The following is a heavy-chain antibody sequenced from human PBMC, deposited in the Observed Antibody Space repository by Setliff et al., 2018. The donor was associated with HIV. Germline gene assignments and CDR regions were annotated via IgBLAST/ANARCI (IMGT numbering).Heavy chain of an antibody. Sequence: PVGSLRLSCAASGFTFSNSWMTWVRLAPGKGLEWVGRIKTKTQRGTTDYAAPAKGRFIISRDDSKNTLYLQMNSLRSEDTAVYYCVTGVGTSSVDYWGQGTMVTVSS. CDR1: GFTFSNSW. V-gene: IGHV3-15*01. D-gene: IGHD3-22*01. J-gene: IGHJ4*02. CDR3: VTGVGTSSVDY. CDR2: IKTKTQRGTT.